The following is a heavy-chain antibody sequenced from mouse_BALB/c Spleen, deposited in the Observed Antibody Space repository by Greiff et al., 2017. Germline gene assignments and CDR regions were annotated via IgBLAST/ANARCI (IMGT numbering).Heavy chain of an antibody. CDR1: GFTFSSYA. CDR2: ISSGGST. Sequence: EVKVVESGGGLVKPGGSLKLSCAASGFTFSSYAMSWVRQTPEKRLEWVASISSGGSTYYPDSVKGRFTISRDNARNILYLQMSSLRSEDTAMYYCARVYGNGGYYAMDYWGQGTSVTVSS. CDR3: ARVYGNGGYYAMDY. D-gene: IGHD2-10*02. V-gene: IGHV5-6-5*01. J-gene: IGHJ4*01.